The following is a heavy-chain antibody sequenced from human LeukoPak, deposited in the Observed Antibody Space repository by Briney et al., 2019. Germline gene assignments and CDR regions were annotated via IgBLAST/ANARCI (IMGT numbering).Heavy chain of an antibody. CDR3: ARDLGSTSCYNCYYYYMDV. CDR2: INPNSGGT. J-gene: IGHJ6*03. D-gene: IGHD2-2*02. V-gene: IGHV1-2*02. CDR1: GYTITCYY. Sequence: ASVKVSCKASGYTITCYYMHWVRQAPGQGLEWMGWINPNSGGTNYAQKFQGRVTMTRDTSISTAYMELSRLRSDDTAVYYCARDLGSTSCYNCYYYYMDVWGKGTTVTVSS.